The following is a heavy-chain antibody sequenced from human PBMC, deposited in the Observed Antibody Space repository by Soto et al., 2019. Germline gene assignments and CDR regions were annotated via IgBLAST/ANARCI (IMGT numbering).Heavy chain of an antibody. D-gene: IGHD5-12*01. CDR2: IWYDGSNK. CDR1: GFIFSTYG. CDR3: ARAVGTFDY. Sequence: QVQLVESGGGVVQPGRSLRLSCAASGFIFSTYGMHWVRQAPGKWLEWVAVIWYDGSNKYYADSVKGRFTISRDNSKNMLYLQMNSLRAEDTAMYYCARAVGTFDYWGQGTLVTVSS. V-gene: IGHV3-33*01. J-gene: IGHJ4*02.